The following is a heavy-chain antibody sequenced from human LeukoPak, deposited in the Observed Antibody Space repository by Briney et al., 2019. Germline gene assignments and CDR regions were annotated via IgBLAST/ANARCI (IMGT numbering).Heavy chain of an antibody. CDR3: ARGREEWNYYDSSGYYGAHDY. Sequence: PSETLSLTCIVSGGSIRSSSSYWYYWGWIRQPPGKGLEWIGSIYHSGSTNYNPSLKSRVTISVDTSKNQFSLKLSSVTAADTAVYYCARGREEWNYYDSSGYYGAHDYWGQGTLVTVSS. J-gene: IGHJ4*02. D-gene: IGHD3-22*01. CDR1: GGSIRSSSSYWYY. V-gene: IGHV4-39*07. CDR2: IYHSGST.